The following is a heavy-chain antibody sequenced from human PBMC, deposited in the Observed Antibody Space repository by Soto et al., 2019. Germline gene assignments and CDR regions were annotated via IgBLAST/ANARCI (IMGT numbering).Heavy chain of an antibody. V-gene: IGHV3-23*01. CDR2: ISGSGGST. Sequence: EVQLLESGGGLVQPGGSLRLSCAASGFTFSSYAMSWVRQAPGKGLEWVSAISGSGGSTYYADSVKGRFTISRDNSKNTLYLQMNSLRAEDTAVYYCAKDSTTLAYYYYYYMDVWGNGTTVTVSS. CDR3: AKDSTTLAYYYYYYMDV. CDR1: GFTFSSYA. D-gene: IGHD4-17*01. J-gene: IGHJ6*03.